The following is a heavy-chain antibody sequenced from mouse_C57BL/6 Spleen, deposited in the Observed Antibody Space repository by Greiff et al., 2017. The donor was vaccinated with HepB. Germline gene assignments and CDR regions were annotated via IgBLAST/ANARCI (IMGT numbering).Heavy chain of an antibody. Sequence: VQLQQSGAELVKPGASVKLSCKASGYTFTSYWMHWVKQRPGQGLEWIGMIHPNSGSTNYNEKFKSKATLTVDKSSSTAYMQLSSLTSEDSAVYYCAREEATVVATGDEDAMDYLGQGTSVTVSS. CDR1: GYTFTSYW. V-gene: IGHV1-64*01. J-gene: IGHJ4*01. D-gene: IGHD1-1*01. CDR2: IHPNSGST. CDR3: AREEATVVATGDEDAMDY.